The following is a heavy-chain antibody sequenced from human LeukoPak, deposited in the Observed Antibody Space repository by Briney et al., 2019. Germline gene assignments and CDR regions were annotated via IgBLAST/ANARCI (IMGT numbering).Heavy chain of an antibody. D-gene: IGHD3-22*01. J-gene: IGHJ4*02. CDR2: ISGSGGST. Sequence: PGGSLTLSCAVSGITLSNYGMSWVRQAPGKGLEWVAGISGSGGSTNYADSVKGRSTISRDNPKNTLFLQMKSLRAEDTAVYFCAKRGVVIRVILVGFHKEAYYFDSWGQGALVTVSS. V-gene: IGHV3-23*01. CDR1: GITLSNYG. CDR3: AKRGVVIRVILVGFHKEAYYFDS.